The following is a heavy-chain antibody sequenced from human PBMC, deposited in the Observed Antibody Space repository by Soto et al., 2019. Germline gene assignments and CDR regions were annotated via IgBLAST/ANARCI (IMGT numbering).Heavy chain of an antibody. V-gene: IGHV3-15*01. CDR2: IKSKTDGGTT. Sequence: GGSLRLSCAASGFTFSNAWMSWVRQAPGKGLEWVGRIKSKTDGGTTDYAAPVKGRFTISRDDSKNTLYLQMNSLKTEDTAVYYCTTDAYYDFWSGYYRGYHYYGMDVWGQGTTVTVSS. CDR1: GFTFSNAW. CDR3: TTDAYYDFWSGYYRGYHYYGMDV. D-gene: IGHD3-3*01. J-gene: IGHJ6*02.